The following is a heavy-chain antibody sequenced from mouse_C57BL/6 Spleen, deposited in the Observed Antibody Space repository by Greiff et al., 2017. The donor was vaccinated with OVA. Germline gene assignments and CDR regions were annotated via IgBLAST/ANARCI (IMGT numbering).Heavy chain of an antibody. CDR1: GYTFTDYY. CDR3: ARGGSDCFDY. D-gene: IGHD2-13*01. CDR2: IYPGSGNT. V-gene: IGHV1-76*01. Sequence: QVQLQQSGAELVRPGASVKLSCKASGYTFTDYYINWVKQRPGQGLEWIARIYPGSGNTYYNEKFKGKATLTAEKSSSTAYMQLSSLISEDSAVYFCARGGSDCFDYWGQGTTLTVSS. J-gene: IGHJ2*01.